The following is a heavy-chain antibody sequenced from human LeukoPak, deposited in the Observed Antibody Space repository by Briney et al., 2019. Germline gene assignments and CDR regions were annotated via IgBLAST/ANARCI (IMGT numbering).Heavy chain of an antibody. V-gene: IGHV1-2*04. CDR2: INPNSGGT. Sequence: ASVKVSCKASGYTFTGYHMHWVRQAPGQGLEWMGWINPNSGGTNYAQKFQGWVTMTRDTSISTAYMELSRLRSDDRAVYYCARDLVDYDYVWGSYRPTYYFDYWGQGTLVTVSS. D-gene: IGHD3-16*02. J-gene: IGHJ4*02. CDR3: ARDLVDYDYVWGSYRPTYYFDY. CDR1: GYTFTGYH.